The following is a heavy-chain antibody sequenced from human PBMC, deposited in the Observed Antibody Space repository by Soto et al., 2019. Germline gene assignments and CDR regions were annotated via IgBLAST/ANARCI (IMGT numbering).Heavy chain of an antibody. J-gene: IGHJ4*02. CDR3: ASAQLYYYDSSGYYSGYYFDY. CDR1: GYSFTSYW. D-gene: IGHD3-22*01. V-gene: IGHV5-51*01. CDR2: IYPGDSDT. Sequence: GESLKISCKGSGYSFTSYWIDWVRQMPGKGLEWMGIIYPGDSDTRYSPSFQGQVTISADKSISTAYLQWSSLKASDTAMYYCASAQLYYYDSSGYYSGYYFDYWGQGTLVTVSS.